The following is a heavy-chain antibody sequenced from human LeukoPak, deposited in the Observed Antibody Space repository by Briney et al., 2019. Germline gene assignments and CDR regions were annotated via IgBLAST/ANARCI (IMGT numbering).Heavy chain of an antibody. CDR3: ARGKVVTPYYFDY. CDR1: GFIFSSYS. V-gene: IGHV3-48*01. J-gene: IGHJ4*02. D-gene: IGHD4-23*01. Sequence: AGGSLRLSCAASGFIFSSYSMNWVRQAPGKGLEWVSYISSSSSSTIYYADSVKGRFTISRDNAKNSLYLQMNSLRAEDTAVYYCARGKVVTPYYFDYWGQGTLVTVSS. CDR2: ISSSSSSTI.